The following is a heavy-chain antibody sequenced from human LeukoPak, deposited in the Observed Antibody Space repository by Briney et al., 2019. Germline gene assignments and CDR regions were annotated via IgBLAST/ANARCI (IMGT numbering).Heavy chain of an antibody. CDR3: AKDYRTASSMTAPLFDS. J-gene: IGHJ4*02. Sequence: PGGFLRLSCAASGFTFSSYAMSWVRQAPGKGLEWVSGITGSGDTTFYADSVKGRFTISRDNSKNTLYLQMNSLSAEDTATYHCAKDYRTASSMTAPLFDSWGQGILVTVSS. D-gene: IGHD2-21*02. CDR1: GFTFSSYA. V-gene: IGHV3-23*01. CDR2: ITGSGDTT.